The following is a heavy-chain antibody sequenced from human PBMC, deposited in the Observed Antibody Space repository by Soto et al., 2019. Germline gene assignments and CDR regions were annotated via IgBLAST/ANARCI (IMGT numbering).Heavy chain of an antibody. J-gene: IGHJ4*02. D-gene: IGHD5-18*01. CDR3: ARDRTRSYGWADYFDY. Sequence: TLSLTCTVSGGSISSGDYYWSWIRQPPGKGLEWIGYIYYSGSTYYNPSLKSRVTISVDTSKNQFSLKLSSVTAADTAVYYCARDRTRSYGWADYFDYWGQGTLVTVSS. V-gene: IGHV4-30-4*01. CDR2: IYYSGST. CDR1: GGSISSGDYY.